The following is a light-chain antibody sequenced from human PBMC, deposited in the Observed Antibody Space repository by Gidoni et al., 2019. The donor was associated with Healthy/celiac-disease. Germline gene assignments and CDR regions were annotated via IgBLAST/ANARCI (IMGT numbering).Light chain of an antibody. Sequence: AIRLTQSPSSFSASTGDRVTITCRASQGISSYLAWYQQKPGKAPKLLIYAASTLQSGVPARFSGSGSGTDFTLNISCLQSEDLATYYCQKYYSYPYTFGQGTKLEIK. V-gene: IGKV1-8*01. CDR2: AAS. J-gene: IGKJ2*01. CDR3: QKYYSYPYT. CDR1: QGISSY.